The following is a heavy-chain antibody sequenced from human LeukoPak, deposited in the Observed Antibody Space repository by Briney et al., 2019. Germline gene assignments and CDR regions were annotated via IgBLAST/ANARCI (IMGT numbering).Heavy chain of an antibody. CDR3: ARAREVGHDYGDY. CDR2: INPNSGGT. D-gene: IGHD1-26*01. CDR1: GYTYTGYY. J-gene: IGHJ4*02. Sequence: ASVKVSCKASGYTYTGYYMHWVRQAPGQGLEWMGWINPNSGGTNYAQKFQGRVTMTRDTSISTAYMELSRLRSDDTAVYYCARAREVGHDYGDYWGQGTLVTVSS. V-gene: IGHV1-2*02.